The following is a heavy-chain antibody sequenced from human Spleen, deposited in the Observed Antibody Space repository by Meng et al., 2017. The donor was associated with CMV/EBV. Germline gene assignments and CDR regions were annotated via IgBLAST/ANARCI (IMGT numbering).Heavy chain of an antibody. V-gene: IGHV4-59*01. CDR1: GGSISSNY. CDR2: IYYSGSA. D-gene: IGHD2-21*01. J-gene: IGHJ4*02. CDR3: ARDLAYCGGDCYSV. Sequence: GSLRLSCTVSGGSISSNYWNWIRQSPGKGLEWIGNIYYSGSASYNPPLRSRVTISVDTSKNQVSLKLRSVTAADTALYYCARDLAYCGGDCYSVWGQGTQVTVSS.